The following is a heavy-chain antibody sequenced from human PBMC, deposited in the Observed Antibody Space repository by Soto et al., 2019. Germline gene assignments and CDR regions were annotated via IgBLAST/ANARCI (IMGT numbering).Heavy chain of an antibody. V-gene: IGHV3-21*06. CDR1: GFTFRDYS. CDR2: ITSKSTYI. CDR3: ARSGVAALDS. Sequence: EVQLVESGGGLVKPGGSLRLSCAASGFTFRDYSLNWVRQAPGKGLEWVSSITSKSTYIYYADSVKGRVTISRDNAKSSLYLQIDSLIADDTAVYFCARSGVAALDSLGQVTLVTVSS. D-gene: IGHD2-8*01. J-gene: IGHJ4*02.